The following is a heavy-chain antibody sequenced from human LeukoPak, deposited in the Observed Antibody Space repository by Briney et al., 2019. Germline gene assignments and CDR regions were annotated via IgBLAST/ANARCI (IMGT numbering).Heavy chain of an antibody. J-gene: IGHJ4*02. D-gene: IGHD6-19*01. CDR1: GFAFRVYE. Sequence: GGSLRLSCAASGFAFRVYEMYWVRQAPGKGLEWVSYISSSGGTRYYADSVKGRFTISRDNAKNSLYLQMNSLRAEDTAVYYCATLTVASSFDYWGQGTLVTVSS. V-gene: IGHV3-48*03. CDR2: ISSSGGTR. CDR3: ATLTVASSFDY.